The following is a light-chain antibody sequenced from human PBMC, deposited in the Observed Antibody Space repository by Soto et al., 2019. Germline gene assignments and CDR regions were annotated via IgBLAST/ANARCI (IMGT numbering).Light chain of an antibody. CDR1: QSVSFSY. CDR2: GAS. J-gene: IGKJ2*01. Sequence: EIVLTQSPGTLSLSPGERATLSCWASQSVSFSYLAWYQQKPGQAPRLLIYGASSRAAGIPNRFSGSGSGTDFTLTISRLEPEDFAVYYCQQYGSSPGTFGQGTKLEMK. CDR3: QQYGSSPGT. V-gene: IGKV3-20*01.